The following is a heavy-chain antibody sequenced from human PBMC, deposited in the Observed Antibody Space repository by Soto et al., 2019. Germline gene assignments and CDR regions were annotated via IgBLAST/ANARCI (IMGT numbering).Heavy chain of an antibody. CDR3: AAEYPPRRYIFSWYDY. V-gene: IGHV1-58*01. J-gene: IGHJ4*02. Sequence: SVKVSCKASGCTFTSSSVQWVRQARGQRLEWIGWIVVGSGNTNYAQKFQERVTITRDMSTSTAYMELSSLRSEDTAVYYCAAEYPPRRYIFSWYDYWGQGTPVTVPS. CDR2: IVVGSGNT. CDR1: GCTFTSSS. D-gene: IGHD6-13*01.